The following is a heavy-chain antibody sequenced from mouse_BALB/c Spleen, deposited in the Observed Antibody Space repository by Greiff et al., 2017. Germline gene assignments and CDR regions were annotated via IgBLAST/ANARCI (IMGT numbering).Heavy chain of an antibody. CDR3: ARSGLYSGSSLAY. J-gene: IGHJ3*01. CDR1: GYTFTSYY. V-gene: IGHV1S56*01. D-gene: IGHD1-1*01. CDR2: IYPGNGNT. Sequence: QVQLKESGPELVKPGASVRISCKASGYTFTSYYIHWVKQRPGQGLEWIGWIYPGNGNTKYNEKFKGKATLTADKSSSTAYMQLSSLTSEDSAVYFCARSGLYSGSSLAYWGKGTLVTVSA.